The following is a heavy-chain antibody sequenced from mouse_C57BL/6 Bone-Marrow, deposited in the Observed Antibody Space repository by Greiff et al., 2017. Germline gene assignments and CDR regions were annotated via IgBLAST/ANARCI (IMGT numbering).Heavy chain of an antibody. Sequence: QVQLQQSGAELARPGASVKLSCKASGYTFTSYGISWVKQRTGQGLEWIGEIYPRSGNTYYNEKFKGKATLTADKSSSTAYMGLRSLTSEDSAVYFCARFTTVVATRDYWGQGTTLTVSS. CDR3: ARFTTVVATRDY. D-gene: IGHD1-1*01. J-gene: IGHJ2*01. V-gene: IGHV1-81*01. CDR2: IYPRSGNT. CDR1: GYTFTSYG.